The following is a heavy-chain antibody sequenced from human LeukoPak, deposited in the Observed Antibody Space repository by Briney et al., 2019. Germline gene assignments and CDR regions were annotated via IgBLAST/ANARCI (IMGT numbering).Heavy chain of an antibody. CDR2: ISSSSTYK. CDR3: ARVAQYYYDSSGYYCPDY. V-gene: IGHV3-21*01. D-gene: IGHD3-22*01. CDR1: AFIFSAYT. Sequence: GRSLRLSYAASAFIFSAYTMNWVRQAPGKGLEWVSSISSSSTYKYYADSVKGRFTISRDNAQNSVYLQMNSLRAEDTAVYYCARVAQYYYDSSGYYCPDYWGQGTLVTVSS. J-gene: IGHJ4*02.